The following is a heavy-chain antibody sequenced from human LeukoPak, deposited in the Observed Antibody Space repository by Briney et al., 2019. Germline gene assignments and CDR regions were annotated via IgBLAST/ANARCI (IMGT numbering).Heavy chain of an antibody. Sequence: ASVKVSCKASRYTFTNYAMNWVRQAPGQGLEWMGWINTNTGNPTYAQGFTGRFVFSLDTSVSTAYLQISSLKAEDTAVYYCARDSTTTLDGSVSYWAPNFWGQGTLVTASS. CDR2: INTNTGNP. CDR3: ARDSTTTLDGSVSYWAPNF. V-gene: IGHV7-4-1*02. D-gene: IGHD3-10*01. J-gene: IGHJ4*02. CDR1: RYTFTNYA.